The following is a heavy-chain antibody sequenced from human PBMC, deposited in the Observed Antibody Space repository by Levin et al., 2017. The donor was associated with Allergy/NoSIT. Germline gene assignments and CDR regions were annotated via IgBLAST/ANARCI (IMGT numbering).Heavy chain of an antibody. V-gene: IGHV1-2*02. CDR1: GYTFTGYY. J-gene: IGHJ6*02. Sequence: ASVKVSCKASGYTFTGYYMHWVRQAPGQGLEWMGWINPNSGGTNYAQKFQGRVTMTRDTSISTAYMELSRLRSDDTAVYYCARGSDYYYYYYYGMDGWGQGTTVTVSS. D-gene: IGHD4-17*01. CDR3: ARGSDYYYYYYYGMDG. CDR2: INPNSGGT.